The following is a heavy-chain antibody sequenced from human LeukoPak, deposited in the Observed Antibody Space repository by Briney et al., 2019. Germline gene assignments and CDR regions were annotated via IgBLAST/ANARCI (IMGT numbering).Heavy chain of an antibody. V-gene: IGHV4-4*02. CDR2: IYHSGST. D-gene: IGHD3-16*01. J-gene: IGHJ6*02. CDR1: GGFISSSNW. CDR3: ARGGLIKDYYYGMNV. Sequence: PSETLSLTCAVSGGFISSSNWWSWVRQPPGKGLEWIGEIYHSGSTNYNPSLKSRVTISVDTSKNQFSLKLSSVTAADTAVYYCARGGLIKDYYYGMNVWGQGTTVTVSS.